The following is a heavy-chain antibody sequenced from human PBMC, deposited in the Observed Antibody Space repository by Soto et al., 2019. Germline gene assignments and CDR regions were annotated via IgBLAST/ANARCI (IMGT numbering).Heavy chain of an antibody. CDR1: GFSISGSW. V-gene: IGHV3-7*03. J-gene: IGHJ5*02. D-gene: IGHD6-19*01. Sequence: GGSLRLSCVASGFSISGSWMSWVRQAPEKGLEWVASMNFDGSEKYYVDSVRGRFTISRDNAKNSLYLQMDSLRTEDTAVYYCARALQWPNWFDPWGQGTLVTVSS. CDR2: MNFDGSEK. CDR3: ARALQWPNWFDP.